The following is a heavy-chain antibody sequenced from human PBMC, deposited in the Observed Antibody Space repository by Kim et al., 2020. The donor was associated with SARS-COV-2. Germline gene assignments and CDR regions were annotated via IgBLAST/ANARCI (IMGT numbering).Heavy chain of an antibody. CDR3: AKQLSD. V-gene: IGHV3-74*01. D-gene: IGHD1-1*01. J-gene: IGHJ4*02. CDR2: DEGTT. Sequence: DEGTTTYADSGPGRFTISRDNAKNTLYLQMNSLRVEDTAIYYCAKQLSDWGQGTLVTVSS.